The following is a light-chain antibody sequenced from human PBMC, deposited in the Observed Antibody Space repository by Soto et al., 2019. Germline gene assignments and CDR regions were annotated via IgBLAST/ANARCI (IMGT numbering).Light chain of an antibody. V-gene: IGKV1-6*01. CDR3: LQDINYPWT. J-gene: IGKJ1*01. CDR1: QGIGNA. Sequence: AIQMTQSPSSLSSSLGDRVTISCRASQGIGNALGWYQQKPGKPPKVLIYGASNLQSGVPPRFSGSVSGTDGTIAISSLQTEDAATYYCLQDINYPWTFGQGTKVDIK. CDR2: GAS.